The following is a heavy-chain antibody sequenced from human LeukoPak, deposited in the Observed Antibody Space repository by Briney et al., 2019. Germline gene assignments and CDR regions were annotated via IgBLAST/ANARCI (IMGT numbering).Heavy chain of an antibody. Sequence: GGSLRLSCAASGFTFSNYAMSWVRQAPGKGLEWVSVIYSGGSTYYADSVKGRFTISRDNSKNTLYLQMNSLRAEDTAVYYCARVSRALPGYDYYYGMDVWGQGTTVTVSS. CDR1: GFTFSNYA. CDR3: ARVSRALPGYDYYYGMDV. CDR2: IYSGGST. V-gene: IGHV3-53*01. D-gene: IGHD5-12*01. J-gene: IGHJ6*02.